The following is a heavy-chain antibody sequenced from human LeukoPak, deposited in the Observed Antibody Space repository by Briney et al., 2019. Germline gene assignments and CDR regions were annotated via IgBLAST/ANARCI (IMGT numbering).Heavy chain of an antibody. CDR1: GYTFTSYG. CDR3: VRGSPSTYLDAFDI. J-gene: IGHJ3*02. Sequence: VASVKVSCKASGYTFTSYGISWVRQAPGQGLEWMGWISAYNGNTNYAQKLQGRVTMTTDTSTSTVYMELSSLRSEDTAVYYCVRGSPSTYLDAFDIWGQGTMVTVSS. CDR2: ISAYNGNT. V-gene: IGHV1-18*01.